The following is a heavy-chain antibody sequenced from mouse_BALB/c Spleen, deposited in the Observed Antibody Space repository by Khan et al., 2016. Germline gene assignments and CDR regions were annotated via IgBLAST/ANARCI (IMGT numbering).Heavy chain of an antibody. V-gene: IGHV3-1*02. CDR3: AAQSYWFSDV. CDR2: IHYSGVT. Sequence: EVQLQESGPDLVKPSQSLSLTCTVTGYSITSGYSWHWIRQFPGNKLEWMGYIHYSGVTNSTPSLTSRIPVTRDTSANRFFLQLNSVPTADTATYSCAAQSYWFSDVWCAGTAFTVAS. D-gene: IGHD3-1*01. J-gene: IGHJ1*01. CDR1: GYSITSGYS.